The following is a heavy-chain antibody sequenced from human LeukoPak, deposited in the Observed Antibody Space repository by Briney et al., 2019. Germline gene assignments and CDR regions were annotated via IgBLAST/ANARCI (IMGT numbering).Heavy chain of an antibody. J-gene: IGHJ4*02. D-gene: IGHD5-18*01. CDR3: ARVSQLWLHD. V-gene: IGHV1-24*01. CDR2: FDPEDGET. CDR1: GYTLTELS. Sequence: ASVKVSCKVSGYTLTELSMHWVRQAPGKGLEWMGGFDPEDGETIYAQKFQGRVTMTRDTSTSTVYMGLSSLRSEDTAVYYCARVSQLWLHDWGQGTLVTVSS.